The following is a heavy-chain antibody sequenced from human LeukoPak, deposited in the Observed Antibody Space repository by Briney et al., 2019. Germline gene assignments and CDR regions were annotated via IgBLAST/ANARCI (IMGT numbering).Heavy chain of an antibody. D-gene: IGHD4-17*01. J-gene: IGHJ4*02. CDR1: GGTFSSYA. CDR2: IIPFFGTA. CDR3: ARWGLLSTVTSKYEMDY. Sequence: GASVKVSCKASGGTFSSYAISWVRQAPGQGLEWMGGIIPFFGTANYAQKFQGRVTITTDESTSTAYMELSNLRSEDTAVYYCARWGLLSTVTSKYEMDYWGQGTLVTVSS. V-gene: IGHV1-69*05.